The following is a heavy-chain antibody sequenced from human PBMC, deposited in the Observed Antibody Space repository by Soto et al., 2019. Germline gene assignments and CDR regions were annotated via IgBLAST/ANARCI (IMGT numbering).Heavy chain of an antibody. V-gene: IGHV1-3*04. CDR3: VRGKEAGVWFDP. CDR1: GFTFSHHT. CDR2: INSDTGYT. D-gene: IGHD3-10*01. Sequence: GSSVKVSCKASGFTFSHHTIHWVLQAPGQRLEWMGWINSDTGYTKYSQKFQARLTITWDSSAKTAYMELSSLQSEDTAVYYCVRGKEAGVWFDPWGQATLVTVSS. J-gene: IGHJ5*02.